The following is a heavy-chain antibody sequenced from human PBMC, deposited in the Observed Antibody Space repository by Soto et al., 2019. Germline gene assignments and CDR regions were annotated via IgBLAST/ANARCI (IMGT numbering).Heavy chain of an antibody. CDR1: GDSISSGYF. D-gene: IGHD3-3*01. J-gene: IGHJ4*02. CDR2: TYNSGTT. V-gene: IGHV4-30-4*01. CDR3: ARGPSADKIDY. Sequence: QVQLQESGPGLVEPSQTLSLTCTVSGDSISSGYFWSWIRQSPGKGLEWIGHTYNSGTTYNNPSLRSRGTISIDTSRNQFSLRLTSVTAADTALYYCARGPSADKIDYWGQGTLVTVSS.